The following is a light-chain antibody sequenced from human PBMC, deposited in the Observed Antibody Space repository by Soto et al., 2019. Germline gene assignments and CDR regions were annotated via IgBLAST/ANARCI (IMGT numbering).Light chain of an antibody. CDR3: QQYGSSPT. J-gene: IGKJ1*01. Sequence: EIVLTQSPATLSLSPGERATLSCRASQSVSSYLAWYQQKPGQAPRLLIYDASNRATGIPARFSGSGSGTDFTLTISSLEPEDFAVYYCQQYGSSPTFGLGTKVEIK. CDR2: DAS. V-gene: IGKV3-11*01. CDR1: QSVSSY.